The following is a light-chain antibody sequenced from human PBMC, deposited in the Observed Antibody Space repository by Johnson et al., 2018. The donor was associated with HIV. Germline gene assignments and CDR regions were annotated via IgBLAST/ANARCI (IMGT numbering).Light chain of an antibody. V-gene: IGLV1-51*01. CDR1: SSNIGNNY. J-gene: IGLJ1*01. CDR2: DNN. CDR3: GTWDSSLSVYV. Sequence: QSVLTQSPSVSAAPGQKVTISCSGSSSNIGNNYVSWYQQLPGTAPKLLIYDNNKRPSGIPDGFSGSKSGTSATLGITGLQTGDEADYYCGTWDSSLSVYVFGTGTKVTVL.